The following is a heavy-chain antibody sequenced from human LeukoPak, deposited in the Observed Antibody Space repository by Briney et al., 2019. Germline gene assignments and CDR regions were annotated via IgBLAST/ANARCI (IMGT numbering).Heavy chain of an antibody. CDR1: GGSISSSNW. CDR3: ARDIYGSGSFILY. D-gene: IGHD3-10*01. CDR2: IYHSGST. J-gene: IGHJ4*02. Sequence: SESLSLTCAVSGGSISSSNWWSWVRQPPGKGLEWIGEIYHSGSTNYNPSLKSRVTISVDKSKNQFSLKLSSVTAADTAVYYCARDIYGSGSFILYWGQGTLVTV. V-gene: IGHV4-4*02.